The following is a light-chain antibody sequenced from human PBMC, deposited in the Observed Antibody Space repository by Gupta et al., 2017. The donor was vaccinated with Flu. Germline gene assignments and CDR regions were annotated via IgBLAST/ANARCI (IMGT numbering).Light chain of an antibody. Sequence: DVVVTQSPLSLAVTLGQPASISCTSSQGLGYSDGNNYLNWIQQRPGQAPRRLIYLASTRESGVPDRFSGSGSGTDFTLRISRVEADDVGIYYCRQGGHWPWAFGQGTKLEI. CDR3: RQGGHWPWA. V-gene: IGKV2-30*01. CDR2: LAS. J-gene: IGKJ1*01. CDR1: QGLGYSDGNNY.